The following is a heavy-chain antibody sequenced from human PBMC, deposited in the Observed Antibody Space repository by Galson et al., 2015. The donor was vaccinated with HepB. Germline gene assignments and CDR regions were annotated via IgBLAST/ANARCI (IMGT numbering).Heavy chain of an antibody. J-gene: IGHJ4*02. CDR3: GRGSRSGYFDY. CDR1: GYTFTSYY. CDR2: INPSGGST. D-gene: IGHD3-3*01. Sequence: SVKVSCKASGYTFTSYYMHWVRQAPGQGLEWMGIINPSGGSTNYAQKFQGRVTMTRDTSTSTVYMELSSLRSEDTAVYYCGRGSRSGYFDYWGQGTLVTVSS. V-gene: IGHV1-46*03.